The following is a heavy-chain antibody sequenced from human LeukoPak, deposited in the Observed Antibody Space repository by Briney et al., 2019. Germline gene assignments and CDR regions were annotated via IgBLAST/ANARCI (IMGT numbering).Heavy chain of an antibody. CDR3: AKETNMVRGAY. Sequence: GGSLRLSCAGSGFTFSHYFMHWVRQAPGKGLEWVPYISSSGSTIYYADSVKGRFTISRDNSKNTLYLEMNSLRAEDTAIYYCAKETNMVRGAYWGQGTLVTVSS. V-gene: IGHV3-48*01. J-gene: IGHJ4*02. CDR1: GFTFSHYF. D-gene: IGHD3-10*01. CDR2: ISSSGSTI.